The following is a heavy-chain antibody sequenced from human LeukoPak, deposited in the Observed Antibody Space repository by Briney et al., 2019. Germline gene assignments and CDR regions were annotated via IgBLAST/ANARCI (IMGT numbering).Heavy chain of an antibody. J-gene: IGHJ4*02. V-gene: IGHV3-33*06. CDR3: AKARRHYDILTGYEY. D-gene: IGHD3-9*01. Sequence: GGSLRLSCAASGFTFSSYGMHWVRQAPGKGLEWVAVIWYDGSNKYYADSVKGRFTISRDNPKNTLYLQMNSLRAEDTAVYYCAKARRHYDILTGYEYWGQGTLVTVSS. CDR1: GFTFSSYG. CDR2: IWYDGSNK.